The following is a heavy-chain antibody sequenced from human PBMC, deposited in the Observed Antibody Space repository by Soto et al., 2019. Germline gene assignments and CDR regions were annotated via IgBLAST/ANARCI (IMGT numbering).Heavy chain of an antibody. J-gene: IGHJ4*02. V-gene: IGHV1-8*01. D-gene: IGHD4-4*01. Sequence: QVPLVQSGAEVKKPGASVKVSCKASGYTFTSYDINWVRQATGQGLEWMGWMNPNSGNTGYAQKFQGRVTMTRNTSISTAYMELSSLRSEDTAVYYCARGHTSEWDSNAGYWGQGTLVTVSS. CDR1: GYTFTSYD. CDR2: MNPNSGNT. CDR3: ARGHTSEWDSNAGY.